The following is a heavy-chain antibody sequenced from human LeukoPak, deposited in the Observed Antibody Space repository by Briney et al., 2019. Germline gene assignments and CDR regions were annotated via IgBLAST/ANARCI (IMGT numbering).Heavy chain of an antibody. Sequence: SETLSLTCAVYGVSFSGYYWSWIRQPSGKGLEWIGEINHSGGTKYNPSLKSRATISIDTPENQFSLKLSSVTAADTAVYYCARIRCGHTNGICYNYWGQGTLVTVSS. J-gene: IGHJ4*02. D-gene: IGHD2-8*01. CDR1: GVSFSGYY. CDR2: INHSGGT. V-gene: IGHV4-34*01. CDR3: ARIRCGHTNGICYNY.